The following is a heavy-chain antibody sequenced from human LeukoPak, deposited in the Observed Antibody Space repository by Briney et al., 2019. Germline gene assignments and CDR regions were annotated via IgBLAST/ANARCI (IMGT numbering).Heavy chain of an antibody. J-gene: IGHJ6*03. D-gene: IGHD6-6*01. CDR2: IIPIFGTA. CDR3: AFSMAAFYYYYYYMDV. CDR1: GGTFSSYA. V-gene: IGHV1-69*05. Sequence: GSSVKVSCKASGGTFSSYAISWVRHAPGQGLEWMGGIIPIFGTANYAQKFQGRVTITTDESTSTAYMELSSLRSEDTAVYYRAFSMAAFYYYYYYMDVWGKGTTVTVSS.